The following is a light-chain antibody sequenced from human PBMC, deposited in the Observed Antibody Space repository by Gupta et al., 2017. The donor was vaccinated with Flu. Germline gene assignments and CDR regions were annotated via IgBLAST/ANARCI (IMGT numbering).Light chain of an antibody. CDR3: AAWDDSLSGWV. CDR2: RNS. Sequence: QSVLTHPPSSSVTPGHMVTISCSGSNSNIGNNYVYWYQQLPGPAPKLLLYRNSLRHSGVTDRVSGSMSGNSASLAFTGLRSEDEAEYYWAAWDDSLSGWVFGTGTKLTVL. J-gene: IGLJ2*01. V-gene: IGLV1-47*01. CDR1: NSNIGNNY.